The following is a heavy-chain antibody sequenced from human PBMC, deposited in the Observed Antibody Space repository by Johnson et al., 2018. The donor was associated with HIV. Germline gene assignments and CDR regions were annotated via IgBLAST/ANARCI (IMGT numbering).Heavy chain of an antibody. CDR2: INWNGGST. Sequence: VQLVESGGVVVQPGGSLRLSCAASGFTFDDYGMSWVRQAPGKGLEWVSGINWNGGSTGYADSVKGRFTISRDNAKNSLYLQMISLRAEDTAVYYCSGSYSQLDAFDIWGQGTMVTVSS. J-gene: IGHJ3*02. CDR3: SGSYSQLDAFDI. V-gene: IGHV3-20*04. CDR1: GFTFDDYG. D-gene: IGHD1-26*01.